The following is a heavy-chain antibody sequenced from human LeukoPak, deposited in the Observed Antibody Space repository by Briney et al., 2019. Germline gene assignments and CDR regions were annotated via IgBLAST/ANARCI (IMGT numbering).Heavy chain of an antibody. J-gene: IGHJ2*01. V-gene: IGHV3-13*01. CDR2: ISTSDDI. CDR1: GFTFSSHD. D-gene: IGHD2-15*01. Sequence: GGSLRLSCVASGFTFSSHDIHWVRQVAGKGLEWLSAISTSDDIHYSDSVKGRFTIYRGDAENPVHLQMSSLTAGDTAVYFCAREPPTPGYWHFDLWGRGTLVTVSS. CDR3: AREPPTPGYWHFDL.